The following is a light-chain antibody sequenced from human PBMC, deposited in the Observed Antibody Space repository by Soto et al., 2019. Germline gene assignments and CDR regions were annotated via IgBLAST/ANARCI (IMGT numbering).Light chain of an antibody. CDR2: DVI. J-gene: IGLJ1*01. V-gene: IGLV2-11*01. Sequence: HSVLTQPPSVSGSAGQSVTISCAGTSSDVGAYNYVSWYQQHPGKAPKLMIYDVIKRPSGVPDRFSASKSGNTASLTISGLKAEDEADYYRCSCAGSYSFGFGSGTKGSVL. CDR3: CSCAGSYSFG. CDR1: SSDVGAYNY.